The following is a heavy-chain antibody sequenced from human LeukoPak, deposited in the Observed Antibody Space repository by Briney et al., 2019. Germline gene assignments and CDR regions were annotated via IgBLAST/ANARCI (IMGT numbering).Heavy chain of an antibody. D-gene: IGHD3-10*01. J-gene: IGHJ4*02. CDR1: GGTFISYA. CDR2: IIPIFGTA. V-gene: IGHV1-69*05. Sequence: SVKVSCKASGGTFISYAISWVRQAPGQGLEWMGGIIPIFGTANYAQKFQGRVTITTDESTSTAYMELSSLRSENTAVYYCARSPSGAYYYDFWGQGTLVTVSS. CDR3: ARSPSGAYYYDF.